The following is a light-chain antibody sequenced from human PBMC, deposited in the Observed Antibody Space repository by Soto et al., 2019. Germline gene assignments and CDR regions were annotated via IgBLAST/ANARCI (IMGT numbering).Light chain of an antibody. CDR3: SSYTSSSPLVV. Sequence: QSALTQPASVSGSPGQSITISCTGTSSDVGGYNYVSWYQQHPGKAPKLMIYEVSNRPSGVSNRFSGSKSGNTASLTISGLQVEDEADYSCSSYTSSSPLVVFGGVTKLTVL. J-gene: IGLJ2*01. CDR1: SSDVGGYNY. V-gene: IGLV2-14*01. CDR2: EVS.